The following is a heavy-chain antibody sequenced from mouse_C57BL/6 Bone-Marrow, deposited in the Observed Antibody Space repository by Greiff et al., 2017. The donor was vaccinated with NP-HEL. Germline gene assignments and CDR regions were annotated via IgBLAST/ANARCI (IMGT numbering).Heavy chain of an antibody. J-gene: IGHJ3*01. CDR3: IYDGYYPFAY. D-gene: IGHD2-3*01. CDR2: IDPENGDT. Sequence: EVNVVESGAELVRPGASVKLSCTASGFNIKDDYMHWVKQRPEQGLEWIGWIDPENGDTEYASKFQGKATITADTSSNTAYLQLSSLTSEDTAVYYCIYDGYYPFAYWGQGTLVTVSA. V-gene: IGHV14-4*01. CDR1: GFNIKDDY.